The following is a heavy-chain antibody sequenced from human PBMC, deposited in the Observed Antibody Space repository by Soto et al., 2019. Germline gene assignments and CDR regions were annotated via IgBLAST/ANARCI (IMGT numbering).Heavy chain of an antibody. CDR1: GDTFTIYG. D-gene: IGHD2-2*01. CDR3: AREGLVLVPTTVNSDYYYYAMDV. J-gene: IGHJ6*02. Sequence: SVKVSCTASGDTFTIYGISWVRQAPGQGLEWMGGIIPRSATSNYAQKFQGRVTITADESTSTAYMELSSLRSEDTAVYYCAREGLVLVPTTVNSDYYYYAMDVWGQGTTVTVSS. V-gene: IGHV1-69*13. CDR2: IIPRSATS.